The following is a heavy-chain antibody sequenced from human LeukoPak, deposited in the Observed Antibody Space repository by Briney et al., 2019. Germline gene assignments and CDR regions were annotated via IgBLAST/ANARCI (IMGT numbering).Heavy chain of an antibody. D-gene: IGHD3-22*01. J-gene: IGHJ6*02. CDR3: GADRSYYYYGMGV. V-gene: IGHV3-33*01. Sequence: GGSLRLSCAASGFTFSSYGMHWVRQAPGKGLEWVAVIWYDGSNKYYADSVKGRFTISRDNSKNTLYLQMNSLRAEDTAVYYCGADRSYYYYGMGVWGQGTTVTVSS. CDR1: GFTFSSYG. CDR2: IWYDGSNK.